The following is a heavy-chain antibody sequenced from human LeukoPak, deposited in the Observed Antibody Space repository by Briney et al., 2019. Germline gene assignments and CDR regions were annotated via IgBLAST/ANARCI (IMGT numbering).Heavy chain of an antibody. CDR3: ARDPEYYYDSSGYYSTDAFDI. D-gene: IGHD3-22*01. Sequence: GGSLRLSCAASGSTFDDYGMSWVRQAPGKGLEWVSGINWNGGSTGYADSVKGRFTISRDNAKNSLYLQMNSLRAEDTALYYCARDPEYYYDSSGYYSTDAFDIWGQGTMVTVSS. J-gene: IGHJ3*02. CDR2: INWNGGST. V-gene: IGHV3-20*04. CDR1: GSTFDDYG.